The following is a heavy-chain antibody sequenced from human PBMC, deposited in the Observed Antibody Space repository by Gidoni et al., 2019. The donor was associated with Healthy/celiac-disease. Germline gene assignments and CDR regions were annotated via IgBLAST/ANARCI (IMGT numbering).Heavy chain of an antibody. CDR3: ARGEITIFGVAKEAGY. Sequence: VQLVESGGGVVKPGGSLRLSCAASGFTVGDYYMSGIRQAPGKGLVLVSYISSSGSTIYYADSVKGRFTISRDHAKNSLYLQMNSLRAEDTAVYYCARGEITIFGVAKEAGYWGQGTLVTVSS. J-gene: IGHJ4*02. CDR1: GFTVGDYY. V-gene: IGHV3-11*01. CDR2: ISSSGSTI. D-gene: IGHD3-3*01.